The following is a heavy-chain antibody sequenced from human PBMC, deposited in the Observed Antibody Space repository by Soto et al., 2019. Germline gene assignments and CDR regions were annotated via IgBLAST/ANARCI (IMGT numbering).Heavy chain of an antibody. CDR1: GGSISSSSYY. J-gene: IGHJ4*02. V-gene: IGHV4-39*01. CDR2: IYYSGNT. CDR3: ARLPLNYYRSGSSVHIDY. D-gene: IGHD3-10*01. Sequence: SETLSLTCPVSGGSISSSSYYWGWIRQPPGKGLEWIGNIYYSGNTYYNPSLKSRVTISVDTSKNQFSLKLSSVTAADTAVYYCARLPLNYYRSGSSVHIDYWGQGTLVTVSS.